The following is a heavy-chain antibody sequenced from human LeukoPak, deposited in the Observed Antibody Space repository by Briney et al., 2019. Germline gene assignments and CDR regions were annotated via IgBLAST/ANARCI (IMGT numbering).Heavy chain of an antibody. V-gene: IGHV4-30-2*01. CDR1: GGSISSGGYS. J-gene: IGHJ4*02. CDR3: AAQGGGSYYSVDY. CDR2: IYHSGST. D-gene: IGHD3-10*01. Sequence: PSEILSLTCAVSGGSISSGGYSWSWIRQPPGKGLEWIGYIYHSGSTYYNPSLKSRVTISVDRSKNQFSLKLSSVTAADTAVYYCAAQGGGSYYSVDYWGQGTLVTVSS.